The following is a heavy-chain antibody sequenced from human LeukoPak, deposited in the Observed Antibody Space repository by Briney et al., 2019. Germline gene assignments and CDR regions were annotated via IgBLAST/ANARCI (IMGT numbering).Heavy chain of an antibody. CDR1: GYTLTELS. D-gene: IGHD1-26*01. CDR2: FDPEDGET. J-gene: IGHJ3*02. CDR3: ATDRWEPHLPLDAFDI. Sequence: GASVKVSCKVSGYTLTELSMHWVRQAPGKGLEWMGGFDPEDGETIYAQKFQGRVTMTEDTSTDTAYMELSSLRSEDTAVYYCATDRWEPHLPLDAFDIWGQGTMVTVSS. V-gene: IGHV1-24*01.